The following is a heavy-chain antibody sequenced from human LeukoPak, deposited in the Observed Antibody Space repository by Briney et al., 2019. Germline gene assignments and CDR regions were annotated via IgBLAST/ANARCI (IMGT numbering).Heavy chain of an antibody. J-gene: IGHJ3*02. CDR1: GYTFTSYG. V-gene: IGHV1-18*01. Sequence: GASVKVSCKASGYTFTSYGISWVRQAPGQGLEWMGWISAYNGNTNYAQKLQGRVTMTTDASTSTAYMELRSLRSDDTAEYYCARDWELPGPFDIWGQGTMVTVSS. D-gene: IGHD1-26*01. CDR3: ARDWELPGPFDI. CDR2: ISAYNGNT.